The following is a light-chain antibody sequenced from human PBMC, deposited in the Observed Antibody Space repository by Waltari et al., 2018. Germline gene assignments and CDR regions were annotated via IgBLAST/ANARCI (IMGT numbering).Light chain of an antibody. Sequence: DIQMTQSPSTLSASVGDRVTIPCRASQTISSWLAWYQQKPGKAPKLLIYKASSLQSGVPSRFSGRGSGTEFTLTITSLQPDDFATYYCQQYHTYWTFGQGTKVEIK. CDR2: KAS. CDR1: QTISSW. V-gene: IGKV1-5*03. J-gene: IGKJ1*01. CDR3: QQYHTYWT.